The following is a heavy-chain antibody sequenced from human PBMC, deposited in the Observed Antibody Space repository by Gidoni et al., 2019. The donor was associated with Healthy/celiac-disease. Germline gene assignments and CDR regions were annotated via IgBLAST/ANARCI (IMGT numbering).Heavy chain of an antibody. D-gene: IGHD6-19*01. CDR1: GFTCSSYA. CDR3: ARDGEAGTVGGFDY. J-gene: IGHJ4*02. CDR2: ISYDGSNK. Sequence: QVQLVESGGGVVQPGRALRLSCAASGFTCSSYAMHWVRQAPGKGLEWVAFISYDGSNKYYADSVKGRFTISRDNSKNTLYLQMNSLRAEDTAVYYCARDGEAGTVGGFDYWGQGTLVTVSS. V-gene: IGHV3-30-3*01.